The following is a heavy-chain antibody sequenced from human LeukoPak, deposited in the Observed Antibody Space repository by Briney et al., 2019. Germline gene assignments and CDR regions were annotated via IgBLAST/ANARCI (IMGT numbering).Heavy chain of an antibody. V-gene: IGHV3-23*01. CDR2: ILCSGGSP. D-gene: IGHD5-18*01. J-gene: IGHJ4*02. Sequence: GGSLRLSCEASGFTFGSFAMYWVRQAPGKGLDRIAGILCSGGSPHYEDSVTGRFTISRDNPKNTVYLQINSLRAEDTAVYYCGKTTAGYSSGQKPAWPVDYWGQGTLVTVSS. CDR1: GFTFGSFA. CDR3: GKTTAGYSSGQKPAWPVDY.